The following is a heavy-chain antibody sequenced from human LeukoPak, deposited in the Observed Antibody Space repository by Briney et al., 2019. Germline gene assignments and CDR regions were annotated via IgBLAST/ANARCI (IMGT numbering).Heavy chain of an antibody. CDR2: IYYSGST. V-gene: IGHV4-61*01. D-gene: IGHD3-22*01. J-gene: IGHJ4*02. CDR3: AKGAMIVVPDYYFDY. CDR1: GGSVSSGTYY. Sequence: SETLSLTCTVSGGSVSSGTYYWSWIRQPPGKGLEWIGYIYYSGSTNYNPSLKSRVTISVDTSKNQCSLKLSSVTTADTAVYYCAKGAMIVVPDYYFDYWGQGTLVTVSS.